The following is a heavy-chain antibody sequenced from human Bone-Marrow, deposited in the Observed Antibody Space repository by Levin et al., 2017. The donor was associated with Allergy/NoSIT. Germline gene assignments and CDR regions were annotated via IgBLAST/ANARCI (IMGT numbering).Heavy chain of an antibody. J-gene: IGHJ4*02. CDR2: MYPGDSDT. Sequence: GESLKISCKGSGYSFSSRWIGWVRQMPEKGLEWIGIMYPGDSDTTYSPSFQGQVTISADKSISTAYLEWSSLKASDSAIYYCARAGLGDNYDSKPYFDSWGQGTLVTVSS. D-gene: IGHD3-22*01. CDR1: GYSFSSRW. CDR3: ARAGLGDNYDSKPYFDS. V-gene: IGHV5-51*01.